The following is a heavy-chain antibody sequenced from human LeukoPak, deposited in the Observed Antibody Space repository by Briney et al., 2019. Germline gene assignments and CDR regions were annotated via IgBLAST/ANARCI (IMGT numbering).Heavy chain of an antibody. CDR3: ARETRLWFGELLDESFDY. V-gene: IGHV4-34*09. CDR2: IKHSGST. D-gene: IGHD3-10*01. Sequence: PSETLSLTCAVYGGSFSGYYWSWLRQPPGKGLEWIGEIKHSGSTNYNPSLKSRVTISVDTSKNQFSLKLSSVTAADTAVYYCARETRLWFGELLDESFDYWGQGTLVTVSS. J-gene: IGHJ4*02. CDR1: GGSFSGYY.